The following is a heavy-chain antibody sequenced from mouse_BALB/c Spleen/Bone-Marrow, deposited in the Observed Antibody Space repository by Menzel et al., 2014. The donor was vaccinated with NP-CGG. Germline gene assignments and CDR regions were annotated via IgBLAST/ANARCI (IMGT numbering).Heavy chain of an antibody. CDR3: SRGRRDALDY. CDR1: GYTFTSYY. J-gene: IGHJ4*01. CDR2: INPSNGGT. Sequence: QVQLKDSGAELVKPGASVKLSCKASGYTFTSYYMYWVKQRPGQGLEWFGEINPSNGGTNFNEKFKNKATLTVDKSSSTAYMQLSSLTSEDSAVYYCSRGRRDALDYGGQGTSVTVSS. V-gene: IGHV1S81*02.